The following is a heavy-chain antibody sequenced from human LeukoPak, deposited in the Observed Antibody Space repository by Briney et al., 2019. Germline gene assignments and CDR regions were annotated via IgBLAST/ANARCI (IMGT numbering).Heavy chain of an antibody. CDR1: GYIFSNYG. CDR2: ISGYNGNT. V-gene: IGHV1-18*01. J-gene: IGHJ4*02. D-gene: IGHD3-10*01. CDR3: ARGAPQIWFGEFYYFDY. Sequence: GASVKVSCKASGYIFSNYGISWVRQAPGQGLEWVGWISGYNGNTKYAENLQDRVIMTTDTSTSTVFMELRSLRSDDTAVYYCARGAPQIWFGEFYYFDYWGQGTLVTVSS.